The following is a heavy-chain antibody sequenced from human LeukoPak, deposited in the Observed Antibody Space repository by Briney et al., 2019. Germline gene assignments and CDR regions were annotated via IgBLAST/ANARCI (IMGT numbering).Heavy chain of an antibody. CDR3: ARVTTGGYYNC. Sequence: SQTLSLTCTVSGGSISSGSYYWSWIRQPAGKGLEWIGRIYTSGSTNYNPSLKSRVTISVDTSKNQFSLKLSSVTAADTAVYYCARVTTGGYYNCWGQGTPVTVSS. V-gene: IGHV4-61*02. D-gene: IGHD3-22*01. CDR1: GGSISSGSYY. J-gene: IGHJ4*02. CDR2: IYTSGST.